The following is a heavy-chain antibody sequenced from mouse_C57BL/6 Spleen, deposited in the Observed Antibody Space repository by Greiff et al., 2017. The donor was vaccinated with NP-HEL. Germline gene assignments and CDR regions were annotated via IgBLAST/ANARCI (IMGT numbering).Heavy chain of an antibody. J-gene: IGHJ3*01. CDR1: GFTFSSYA. CDR3: ARDGGWFAY. Sequence: EVQLQESGGGLVKPGGSLKLSCAASGFTFSSYAMSWVRQTPEKRLEWVATISDGGSYTYYPDNVKGRFTISRDNAKNNLYLQMSHLKSEDTAMYYCARDGGWFAYWGQGTLVTVSA. CDR2: ISDGGSYT. V-gene: IGHV5-4*01.